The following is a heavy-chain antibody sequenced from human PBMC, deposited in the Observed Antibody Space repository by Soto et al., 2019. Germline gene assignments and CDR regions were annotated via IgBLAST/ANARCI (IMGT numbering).Heavy chain of an antibody. Sequence: EVQLLESGGGLVQPGGSLRLSCAASGFTFSNYAMTWVRQAPGKGLEWVSAISGSGGSTYYADSVKGRFTISRDNSKNTLYLHMDSLRAEDTAVYYCANPPPTMESPIYYYYGMDVWCQGTTVTVSS. J-gene: IGHJ6*02. CDR1: GFTFSNYA. V-gene: IGHV3-23*01. CDR2: ISGSGGST. D-gene: IGHD1-1*01. CDR3: ANPPPTMESPIYYYYGMDV.